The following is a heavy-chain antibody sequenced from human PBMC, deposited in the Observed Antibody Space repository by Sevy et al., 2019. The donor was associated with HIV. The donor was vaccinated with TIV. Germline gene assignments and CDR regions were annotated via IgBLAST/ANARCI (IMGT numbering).Heavy chain of an antibody. CDR3: AKGPHPAVTTSYAMDV. CDR2: IRHGGSTR. J-gene: IGHJ6*01. V-gene: IGHV3-30*02. D-gene: IGHD4-17*01. CDR1: GFTFNDFA. Sequence: GGSLRLSCAASGFTFNDFAMNWVRRAPGKGLEWVTFIRHGGSTRYYADSVRGRFTISRDNFKNTLFLQMNSLRPEDTGVYYCAKGPHPAVTTSYAMDVWGQGTTVTVSS.